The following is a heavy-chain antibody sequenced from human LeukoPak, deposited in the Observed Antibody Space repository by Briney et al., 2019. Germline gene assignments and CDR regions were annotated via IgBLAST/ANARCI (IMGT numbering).Heavy chain of an antibody. CDR3: ARVRRDQYYFDY. V-gene: IGHV4-39*01. Sequence: SETLSLTCTVSGGSISSSSYYWVWIRQPPGKELEWIGSIYYSGSTYYNPSLKSRVTISVDTSNNQFFLKLSAETAADTAVYYCARVRRDQYYFDYWGQGTLVTVSS. D-gene: IGHD5-24*01. CDR1: GGSISSSSYY. J-gene: IGHJ4*02. CDR2: IYYSGST.